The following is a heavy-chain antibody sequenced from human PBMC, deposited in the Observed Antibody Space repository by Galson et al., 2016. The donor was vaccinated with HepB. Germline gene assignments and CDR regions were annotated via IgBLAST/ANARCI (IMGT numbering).Heavy chain of an antibody. CDR3: AKDPYYYGSGSYLYFHY. V-gene: IGHV3-30*18. CDR2: ISYDGSNK. CDR1: GFTFSRYG. Sequence: SLRLSCAASGFTFSRYGMHWVRQAPGKGLEWVTFISYDGSNKYYADSVKGRFTISSDNSKNALYLQMNSLRAEDTAVYYWAKDPYYYGSGSYLYFHYWGQGTLVTVSS. J-gene: IGHJ4*02. D-gene: IGHD3-10*01.